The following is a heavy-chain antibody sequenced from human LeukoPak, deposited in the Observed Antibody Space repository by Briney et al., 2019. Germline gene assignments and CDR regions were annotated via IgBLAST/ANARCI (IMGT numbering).Heavy chain of an antibody. D-gene: IGHD4/OR15-4a*01. CDR1: GFAFSGSA. CDR2: IRSKANSYAT. J-gene: IGHJ5*02. CDR3: TRTMAFGPLSGNWFDP. V-gene: IGHV3-73*01. Sequence: YPGGSLRLSCAASGFAFSGSAMHWVRQASGKGLEWVGRIRSKANSYATAYAASVKGRFTISRDDSKNTAYLQMNSLKTEDTAVYYCTRTMAFGPLSGNWFDPWGQGTLVTVSS.